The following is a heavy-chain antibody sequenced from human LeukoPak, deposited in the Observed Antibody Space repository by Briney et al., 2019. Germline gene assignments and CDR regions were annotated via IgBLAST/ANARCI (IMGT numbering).Heavy chain of an antibody. CDR1: GSTFSSYA. CDR2: ISGSGGST. Sequence: PGGSLRLSCAASGSTFSSYAMSWVRQAPGKGLEWVSAISGSGGSTYYADSEKGRFTISRDNSKNTLYLQMNSLRAEDTAVYYCAKDPSHSSGTGGWFDPWGQGTLVTVSS. J-gene: IGHJ5*02. CDR3: AKDPSHSSGTGGWFDP. D-gene: IGHD3-22*01. V-gene: IGHV3-23*01.